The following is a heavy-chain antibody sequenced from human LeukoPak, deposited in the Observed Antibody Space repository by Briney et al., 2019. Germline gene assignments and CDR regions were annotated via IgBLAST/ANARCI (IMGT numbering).Heavy chain of an antibody. CDR1: GFTFSSYA. D-gene: IGHD3-10*01. J-gene: IGHJ5*02. CDR2: ISWSGGNT. V-gene: IGHV3-20*04. CDR3: ARDYVSGSFGP. Sequence: GGSLRLSCAASGFTFSSYAMSWVRQAPGKGLEWVSGISWSGGNTRYVDSVKGRFTISRDNAKNTVYLQMNSLRAEDTAVYYCARDYVSGSFGPWGQGTLVTVSS.